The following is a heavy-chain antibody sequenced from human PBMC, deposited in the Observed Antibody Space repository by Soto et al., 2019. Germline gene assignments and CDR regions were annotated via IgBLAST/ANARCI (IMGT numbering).Heavy chain of an antibody. CDR1: GGSFSGYY. CDR3: ARGLIWNWFDP. Sequence: PSETLSLTCAVYGGSFSGYYWSWIRQPPGKGLEWIGEINHSGSTNYNPSLKSRVTISVDTSKNQFSLKLSSVTAADTAVYYCARGLIWNWFDPWGQGTLVTVSS. CDR2: INHSGST. D-gene: IGHD2-15*01. V-gene: IGHV4-34*01. J-gene: IGHJ5*02.